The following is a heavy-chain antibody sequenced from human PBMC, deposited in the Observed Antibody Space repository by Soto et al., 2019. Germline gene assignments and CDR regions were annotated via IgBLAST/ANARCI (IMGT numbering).Heavy chain of an antibody. D-gene: IGHD4-17*01. CDR1: GFTFSSYA. CDR2: ISGSGGST. J-gene: IGHJ4*02. Sequence: GGSLRLSCAASGFTFSSYAMSWVRQAPGKGLEWVAAISGSGGSTYYADSVKGRFTISRDNSKNTLYLQMNSLRAEDTAVYYCANMGMTTRAELGFDYWGQGTLVTVSS. V-gene: IGHV3-23*01. CDR3: ANMGMTTRAELGFDY.